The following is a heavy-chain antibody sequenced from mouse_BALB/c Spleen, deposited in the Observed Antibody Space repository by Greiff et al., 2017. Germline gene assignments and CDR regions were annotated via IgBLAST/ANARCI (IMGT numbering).Heavy chain of an antibody. J-gene: IGHJ4*01. CDR3: ARDYYGNPYAMDY. D-gene: IGHD2-1*01. CDR1: GFSLTSYG. Sequence: VQLVESGPGLVQPSQSLSITCTVSGFSLTSYGVHWVRQSPGKGLEWLGVIWSGGSTDYNAAFISRLSISKDNSKSQVFFKMNSLQANDTAIYYCARDYYGNPYAMDYWGQGTSVTVSS. CDR2: IWSGGST. V-gene: IGHV2-2*02.